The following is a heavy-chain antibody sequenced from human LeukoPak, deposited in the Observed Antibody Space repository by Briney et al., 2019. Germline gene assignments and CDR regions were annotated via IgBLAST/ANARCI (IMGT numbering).Heavy chain of an antibody. CDR1: GFTFSSYA. Sequence: GGSLRLSCAAPGFTFSSYAMSWVRQAPGKGLEWVSAISGSGGGTYYADSVKGRFTISRDNSKNTLYLQMNSLRAEDTAMFHCAKDVYDSALGYFDYWGQGTLVTVSS. J-gene: IGHJ4*02. D-gene: IGHD3-22*01. CDR2: ISGSGGGT. CDR3: AKDVYDSALGYFDY. V-gene: IGHV3-23*01.